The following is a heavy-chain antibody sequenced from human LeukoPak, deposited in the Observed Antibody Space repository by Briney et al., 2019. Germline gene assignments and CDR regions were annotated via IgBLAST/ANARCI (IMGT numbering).Heavy chain of an antibody. V-gene: IGHV3-21*01. Sequence: LSLTCSVSGGSVGSNYWSWVPQAPGKGLEWFLAISSSGIHIDYADSVKGRFTISRDNGKNSLYLQMYSLRAEDTAVYYCARRAGRGGYYYFDYWGQGTLVTVSS. CDR3: ARRAGRGGYYYFDY. D-gene: IGHD2-21*01. CDR1: GGSVGSNY. CDR2: ISSSGIHI. J-gene: IGHJ4*02.